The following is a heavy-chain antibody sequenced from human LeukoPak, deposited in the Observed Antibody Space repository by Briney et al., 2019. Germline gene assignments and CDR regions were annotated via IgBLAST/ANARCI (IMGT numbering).Heavy chain of an antibody. CDR1: GFTFDDYA. CDR2: ISSSGTT. D-gene: IGHD6-19*01. Sequence: PGGSLRLSCAASGFTFDDYAMHWVRQAPGKGLEWVSYISSSGTTYYADSVKGRFTMSRDNAKNSLHLQMNSLRAEDTAVYYCARDSSAVTGSLYYYYAMDVWGQGTTVTVS. CDR3: ARDSSAVTGSLYYYYAMDV. V-gene: IGHV3-69-1*02. J-gene: IGHJ6*02.